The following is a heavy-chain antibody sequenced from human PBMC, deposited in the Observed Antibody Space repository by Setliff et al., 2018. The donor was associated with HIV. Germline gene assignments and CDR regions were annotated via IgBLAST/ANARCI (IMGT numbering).Heavy chain of an antibody. CDR2: INHSGRT. CDR3: ARSIVPVASGYYYFEY. V-gene: IGHV4-34*01. J-gene: IGHJ4*02. CDR1: GGSFSGYY. D-gene: IGHD3-3*01. Sequence: PSETLSLTCAVYGGSFSGYYWSWIRQAPGKGLEWIGEINHSGRTKYNPSLKSRVTISVDTSKKQFSLKLGSVTAADTAVYYCARSIVPVASGYYYFEYWGQGTLVTVSS.